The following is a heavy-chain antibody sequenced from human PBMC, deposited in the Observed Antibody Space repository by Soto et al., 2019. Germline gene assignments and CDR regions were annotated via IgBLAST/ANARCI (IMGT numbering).Heavy chain of an antibody. CDR1: GFSFSSYD. CDR3: AITYYDVDV. Sequence: EEQLVQSGGGLVQPGGSLRLSCAASGFSFSSYDLFWVRQAPGKGLDYVSAVSRNGINTYYANSVKGRFTISRDNSKNIMYLPMGTLRAEDMAVYYCAITYYDVDVWGKGTTVIVSS. CDR2: VSRNGINT. D-gene: IGHD3-10*02. V-gene: IGHV3-64*01. J-gene: IGHJ6*04.